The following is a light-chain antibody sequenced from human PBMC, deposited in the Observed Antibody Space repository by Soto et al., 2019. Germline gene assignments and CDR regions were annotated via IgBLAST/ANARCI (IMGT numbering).Light chain of an antibody. CDR3: AAWDDTLNGPL. CDR1: SSNIGNNA. Sequence: QAVVSQPPSVSAAPSQRVTISCSGSSSNIGNNAVNWYQQVPGKAPKLLIHYDDRVASGVSDRFSGSKSGTSASLAISGLQSEDEADYYCAAWDDTLNGPLFGGGTKLTVL. CDR2: YDD. J-gene: IGLJ3*02. V-gene: IGLV1-36*01.